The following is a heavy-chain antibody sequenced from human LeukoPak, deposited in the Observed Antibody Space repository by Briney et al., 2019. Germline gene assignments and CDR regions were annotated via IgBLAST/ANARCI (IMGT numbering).Heavy chain of an antibody. Sequence: ASVKVSCKASGGTFSIYAISWVRQAPGQGLEWMGVIIPIFGTANYAQKFQGRVTITADESTSTAYMELSSLRSEDTVVYYCASGRRRGVISYYYMDVWGKGTTVTISS. D-gene: IGHD3-10*01. CDR3: ASGRRRGVISYYYMDV. V-gene: IGHV1-69*13. CDR2: IIPIFGTA. J-gene: IGHJ6*03. CDR1: GGTFSIYA.